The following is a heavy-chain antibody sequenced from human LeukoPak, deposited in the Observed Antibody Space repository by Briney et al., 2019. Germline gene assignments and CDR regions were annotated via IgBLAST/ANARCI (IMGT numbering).Heavy chain of an antibody. D-gene: IGHD2-2*01. CDR2: ISSSSSYI. Sequence: GGSLRLSCAAFGFTFSSYSMKWVREARGKGVEWVSSISSSSSYIYYADSVKGRFTISRDNAKTSLYLQMNSLRAEDTAVYYCARARRTDIVVVPAAKRTYFDYWGQGTLVTVSS. CDR3: ARARRTDIVVVPAAKRTYFDY. V-gene: IGHV3-21*01. J-gene: IGHJ4*02. CDR1: GFTFSSYS.